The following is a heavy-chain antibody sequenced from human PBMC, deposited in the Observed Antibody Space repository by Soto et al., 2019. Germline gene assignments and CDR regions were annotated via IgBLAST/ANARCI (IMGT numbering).Heavy chain of an antibody. CDR3: AGGRYDFWRGYYAWGMEV. Sequence: SETLSLPSPVSGGSISSYYWSWIRQPPGKGLEWIGYIYYSGSTNYNPSLQSRATISVDTSKNQFSLKLSSVGAAETDVYYCAGGRYDFWRGYYAWGMEVWGQGTTVIVSS. CDR1: GGSISSYY. CDR2: IYYSGST. J-gene: IGHJ6*02. D-gene: IGHD3-3*01. V-gene: IGHV4-59*01.